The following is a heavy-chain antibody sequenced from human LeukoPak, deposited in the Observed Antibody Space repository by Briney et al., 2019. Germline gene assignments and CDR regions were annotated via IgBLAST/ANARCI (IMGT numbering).Heavy chain of an antibody. CDR3: ARVIYGIAVAVGWFDP. Sequence: SETLSLTCAVYGGSFSGYYWSWMRQPPGKGPEWIGEINHSGSTNYNPSLKSRVTISVDTSKNQFSLQLNSVTPEDTAVYYCARVIYGIAVAVGWFDPWGQGTLVTVSS. J-gene: IGHJ5*02. CDR2: INHSGST. D-gene: IGHD6-19*01. CDR1: GGSFSGYY. V-gene: IGHV4-34*01.